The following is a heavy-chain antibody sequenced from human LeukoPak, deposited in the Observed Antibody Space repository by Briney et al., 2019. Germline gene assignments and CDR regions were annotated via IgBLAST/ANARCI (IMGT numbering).Heavy chain of an antibody. J-gene: IGHJ5*02. CDR1: GYTFTVYY. CDR2: IIPGSGGT. CDR3: ARENYGVP. V-gene: IGHV1-2*06. D-gene: IGHD4-17*01. Sequence: ASVKVSCKASGYTFTVYYIHWVRQAPGQGLEWMGRIIPGSGGTNYAQKFQGRVTMTRDMSINTAYMELSRLTSDDTAVYYCARENYGVPWGQGTLVTVSS.